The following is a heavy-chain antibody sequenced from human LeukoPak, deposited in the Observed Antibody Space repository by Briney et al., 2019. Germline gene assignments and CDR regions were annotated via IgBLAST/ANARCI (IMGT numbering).Heavy chain of an antibody. V-gene: IGHV4-39*01. CDR2: IYYSGST. Sequence: SETLSLTCTVSGDSISRSLYYWGWIRQPPGKGLEWIGTIYYSGSTYYNPSLKSRVTISVDTSKNQFSLKLTSVTAADTAVYYCARSYGGHSVCDAFDIWGQGTMVTVSS. CDR3: ARSYGGHSVCDAFDI. D-gene: IGHD4-23*01. J-gene: IGHJ3*02. CDR1: GDSISRSLYY.